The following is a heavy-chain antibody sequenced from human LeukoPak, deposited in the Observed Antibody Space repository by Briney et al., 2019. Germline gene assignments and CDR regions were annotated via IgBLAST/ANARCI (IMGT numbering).Heavy chain of an antibody. Sequence: PSETLSLTCAVSGGSISSGGYSWSWIRQPPGKGLEWIGYIYHSGSTYYNPSLKSRVTISVDRSKNQFSLKLSSVTAADTAVYYCARHLDTTGSPMDFWGQGTLVTVSS. V-gene: IGHV4-30-2*01. CDR2: IYHSGST. CDR3: ARHLDTTGSPMDF. J-gene: IGHJ4*02. D-gene: IGHD1-1*01. CDR1: GGSISSGGYS.